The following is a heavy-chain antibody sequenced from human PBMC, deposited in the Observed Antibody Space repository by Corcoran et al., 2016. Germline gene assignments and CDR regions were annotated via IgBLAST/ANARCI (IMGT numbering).Heavy chain of an antibody. CDR2: ISYDGSNK. CDR1: GFTFSSYG. J-gene: IGHJ6*02. V-gene: IGHV3-30*03. CDR3: ATSSVVPAVPCGMDV. D-gene: IGHD2-2*01. Sequence: QVQLVESGGGVVQPGRSLRLSCAASGFTFSSYGMHWVRQAPGKGLEWVAVISYDGSNKYYADSVKGRFTISRDNSKNTLYLQMNSLRAEDTAVYYCATSSVVPAVPCGMDVWGQGTTVTVSS.